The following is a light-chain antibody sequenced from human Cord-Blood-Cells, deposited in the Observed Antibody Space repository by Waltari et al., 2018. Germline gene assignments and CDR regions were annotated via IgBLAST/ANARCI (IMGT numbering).Light chain of an antibody. J-gene: IGLJ2*01. CDR2: DVS. V-gene: IGLV2-14*01. Sequence: QSALTPPASVSGSPGQSITITCTGPSSDVGGYNYVPWYQQHPGKAPKLMIYDVSNRPSGVSNRFSGSKSGNTASLTISGLQAEDEADYYCSSYTSSSTVFGGGTKLTVL. CDR1: SSDVGGYNY. CDR3: SSYTSSSTV.